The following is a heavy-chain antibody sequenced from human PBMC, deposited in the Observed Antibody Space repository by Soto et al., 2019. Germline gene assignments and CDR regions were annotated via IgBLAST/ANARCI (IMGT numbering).Heavy chain of an antibody. Sequence: RLSCAASGFTFSSYGMHWVRQAPGKGLEWVAVIWYDGSNKYYADSVKGRFTISRDNSKNTLYLQMNGLRAEDTAVYYCAREGSTQLGVIDYWGQGTLVTVSS. D-gene: IGHD6-6*01. J-gene: IGHJ4*02. CDR3: AREGSTQLGVIDY. CDR1: GFTFSSYG. CDR2: IWYDGSNK. V-gene: IGHV3-33*01.